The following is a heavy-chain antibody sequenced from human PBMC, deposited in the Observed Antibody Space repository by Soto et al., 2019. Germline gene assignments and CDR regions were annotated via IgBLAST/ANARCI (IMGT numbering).Heavy chain of an antibody. D-gene: IGHD3-22*01. V-gene: IGHV4-31*03. CDR2: ISDSGST. Sequence: SETLSLTSTVSGGSISDGYYLIWIRQHPGKGLEWIGSISDSGSTSYNPSLKSRLTISVDTSKNQFSLNLRSVTAADTAVYYCARRDRSGFSYWLDTWGQGTLVTVSS. CDR1: GGSISDGYY. CDR3: ARRDRSGFSYWLDT. J-gene: IGHJ5*02.